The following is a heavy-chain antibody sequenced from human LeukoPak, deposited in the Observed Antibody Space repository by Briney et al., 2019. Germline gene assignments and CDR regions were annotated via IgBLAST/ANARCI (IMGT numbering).Heavy chain of an antibody. V-gene: IGHV1-2*02. J-gene: IGHJ5*02. CDR1: GYTFTDYY. CDR2: INPHSDAT. D-gene: IGHD2-2*01. CDR3: ARDRYSRTTSNWFDP. Sequence: ASVKVSCKASGYTFTDYYMHWVRQAPGQGLEWMGWINPHSDATNYAQKFQGRVTMTRDSSVSTAYMELSRLRSDDTAVYYCARDRYSRTTSNWFDPRGQGTLVTVSS.